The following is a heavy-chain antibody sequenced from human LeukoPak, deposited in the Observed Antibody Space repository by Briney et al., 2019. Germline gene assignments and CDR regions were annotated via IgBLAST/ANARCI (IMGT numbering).Heavy chain of an antibody. D-gene: IGHD1-7*01. Sequence: PGGYLRLSCAASGFTFSSYAMSWVRQGPGKGLEWVSAISGSGGSTYYADSVKGRFTISRDNSKNTLYLQMNSLRAEDTAVYYCAKVPFELYYFDYWGQGTLVTVSS. CDR2: ISGSGGST. V-gene: IGHV3-23*01. J-gene: IGHJ4*02. CDR3: AKVPFELYYFDY. CDR1: GFTFSSYA.